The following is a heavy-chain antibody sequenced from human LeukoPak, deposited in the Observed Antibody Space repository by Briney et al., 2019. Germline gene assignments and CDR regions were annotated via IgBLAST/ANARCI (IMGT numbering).Heavy chain of an antibody. V-gene: IGHV4-34*01. CDR1: GGSFSGYY. CDR2: INHSGST. D-gene: IGHD6-13*01. Sequence: PSETLSLTCAVYGGSFSGYYWSWIRQPPGKGLERIGEINHSGSTNYNPSLKSRVTISVDTSKNQFSLKLSSVTAADTAVYYCARVYSTTPDYYYYGMDVWGQGTTVTVSS. J-gene: IGHJ6*02. CDR3: ARVYSTTPDYYYYGMDV.